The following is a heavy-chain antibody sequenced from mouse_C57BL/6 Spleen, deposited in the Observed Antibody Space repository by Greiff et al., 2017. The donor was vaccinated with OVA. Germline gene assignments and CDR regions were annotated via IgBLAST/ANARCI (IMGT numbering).Heavy chain of an antibody. D-gene: IGHD1-1*01. CDR3: ARWIHYYGSSYAMDY. V-gene: IGHV1-69*01. CDR1: GYTFTSYW. J-gene: IGHJ4*01. Sequence: VQLQQPGAELVMPGASVKLSCKASGYTFTSYWMHWVKQRPGQGLEWIGEIDPSDSYTNYNQKFKGKSTLTVDKSSSTAYMQLSSLTSEDSAVYYCARWIHYYGSSYAMDYWGQGTSVTVSS. CDR2: IDPSDSYT.